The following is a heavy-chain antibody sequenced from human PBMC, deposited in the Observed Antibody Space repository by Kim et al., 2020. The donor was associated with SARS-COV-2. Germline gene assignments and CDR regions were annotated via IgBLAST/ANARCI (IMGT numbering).Heavy chain of an antibody. J-gene: IGHJ6*02. Sequence: GGSLRLSCAASGFTFSSYGMHWVRQAPGKGLEWVAVISYAGSNKKYADSVKDRFTISRDNSNNTLYLQVNSLRAEDTAFYYCARDANQVLDVWGHGTTVTV. D-gene: IGHD2-2*01. CDR1: GFTFSSYG. CDR3: ARDANQVLDV. V-gene: IGHV3-30-3*01. CDR2: ISYAGSNK.